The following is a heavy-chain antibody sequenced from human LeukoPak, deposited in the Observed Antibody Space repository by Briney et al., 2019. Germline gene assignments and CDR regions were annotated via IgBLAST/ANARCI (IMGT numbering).Heavy chain of an antibody. CDR2: ISYDGSNK. CDR3: ARDSRYIVVVPSAIPPNYYFDY. V-gene: IGHV3-30-3*01. J-gene: IGHJ4*02. CDR1: GFTFSSYA. Sequence: GRSLRLSCAASGFTFSSYAMHWVRQAPGKGLEWVALISYDGSNKSSADSVKGRFTISRDNSKKTLYLQVNSLRAEDTAVYYCARDSRYIVVVPSAIPPNYYFDYWGQGTLVTVSS. D-gene: IGHD2-2*01.